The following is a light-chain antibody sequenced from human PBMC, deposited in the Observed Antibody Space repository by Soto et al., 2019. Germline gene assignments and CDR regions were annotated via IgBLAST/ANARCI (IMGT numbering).Light chain of an antibody. CDR3: SSYGGSNTVV. J-gene: IGLJ2*01. CDR2: EVS. V-gene: IGLV2-8*01. CDR1: SSDVGGYNY. Sequence: QSVLTQPPSASGSPGQSVTITWTESSSDVGGYNYVSWYQQHPGKAPKLMIYEVSKRPSGVPDRLSGSKSGNTASLTVSGLQAEDEADYYCSSYGGSNTVVFGGGTQLTVL.